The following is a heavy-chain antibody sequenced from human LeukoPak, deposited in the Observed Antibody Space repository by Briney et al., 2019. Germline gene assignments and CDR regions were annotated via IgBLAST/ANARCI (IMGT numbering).Heavy chain of an antibody. Sequence: SETLSLTCTVSGGSISSSSYYWGWIRQPPGKGLEWIGSIYYSGSTYYNPSLKSRVTISLGTSGNQFSLKLSSVTAADTAVYYCASGYCGGACQLGGVDMWGQGTTVTVSS. CDR1: GGSISSSSYY. J-gene: IGHJ3*02. CDR2: IYYSGST. CDR3: ASGYCGGACQLGGVDM. D-gene: IGHD2-21*02. V-gene: IGHV4-39*07.